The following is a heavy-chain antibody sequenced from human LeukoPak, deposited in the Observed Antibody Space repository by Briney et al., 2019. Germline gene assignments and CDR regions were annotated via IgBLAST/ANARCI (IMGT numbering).Heavy chain of an antibody. J-gene: IGHJ3*02. D-gene: IGHD2-2*01. CDR1: EYTFITYA. CDR3: ASGDLGYCSSTSCPTRGNAFDI. CDR2: INAGNGNT. Sequence: ASVTVSCTASEYTFITYAMHWVRQAPGQRLEWMGWINAGNGNTKYSQKFQGRVTITWDTSASTAYLELSNLRSEDTSIYYCASGDLGYCSSTSCPTRGNAFDIWGQGTMVTVSS. V-gene: IGHV1-3*01.